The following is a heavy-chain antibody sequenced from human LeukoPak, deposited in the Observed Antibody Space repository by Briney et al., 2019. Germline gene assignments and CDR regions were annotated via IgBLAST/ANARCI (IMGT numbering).Heavy chain of an antibody. CDR3: ATVSGSYYFDY. V-gene: IGHV1-18*04. D-gene: IGHD1-26*01. CDR2: ISVYNGNT. Sequence: ASVKVSCKASGYTFTSYGITWVRQAPGQGLEWMGWISVYNGNTNYAQKLQGRVTVTTDTSTSTAYMELRSLRSDDTAVYYCATVSGSYYFDYWGQGTLVTVSS. J-gene: IGHJ4*02. CDR1: GYTFTSYG.